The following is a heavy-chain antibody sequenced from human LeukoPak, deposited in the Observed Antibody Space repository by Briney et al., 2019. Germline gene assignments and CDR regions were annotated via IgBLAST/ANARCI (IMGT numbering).Heavy chain of an antibody. Sequence: ASETLSLTCTVSGGSISSSNYFWGWIRQPPGKGLEWIGSISYSGSTCYNPSLKSRVTISVDTSKNQFSLKLSSVTAADTAVYYCGRQTYYYDSSDYYGYYFDYWGQGTLVTVSS. J-gene: IGHJ4*02. CDR3: GRQTYYYDSSDYYGYYFDY. D-gene: IGHD3-22*01. CDR1: GGSISSSNYF. CDR2: ISYSGST. V-gene: IGHV4-39*01.